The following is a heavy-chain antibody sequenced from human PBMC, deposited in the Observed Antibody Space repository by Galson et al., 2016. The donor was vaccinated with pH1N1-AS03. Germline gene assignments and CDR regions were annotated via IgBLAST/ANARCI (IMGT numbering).Heavy chain of an antibody. Sequence: SLRLSCAASGFTFNTYWMSWVSQAPGKGLASVANINQDGSGKSYMASVKGRFTISRDNAKNSLYLQLNGLRVEDTAIYYCARGRIYSMEGKFGSDLWGQVTLVTVSS. CDR2: INQDGSGK. CDR3: ARGRIYSMEGKFGSDL. J-gene: IGHJ5*02. CDR1: GFTFNTYW. D-gene: IGHD2-15*01. V-gene: IGHV3-7*01.